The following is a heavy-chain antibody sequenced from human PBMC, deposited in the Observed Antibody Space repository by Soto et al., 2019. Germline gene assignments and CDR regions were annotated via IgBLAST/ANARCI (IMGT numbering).Heavy chain of an antibody. J-gene: IGHJ4*01. D-gene: IGHD3-22*01. Sequence: VESLKCSGRGSGYDFNTNWFGWVRQLPGSGLEWVGIMYPGDSHTRPNTSLQGHVTLSADVTVSTAFLQWRTLKTSDSGMYFCARLPRDCNKTSCYYADNWGQGTSVTVSS. CDR2: MYPGDSHT. CDR1: GYDFNTNW. V-gene: IGHV5-51*01. CDR3: ARLPRDCNKTSCYYADN.